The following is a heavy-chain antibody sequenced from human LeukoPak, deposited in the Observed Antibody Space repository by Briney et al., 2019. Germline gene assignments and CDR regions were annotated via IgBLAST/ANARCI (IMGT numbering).Heavy chain of an antibody. V-gene: IGHV4-39*07. D-gene: IGHD6-13*01. J-gene: IGHJ6*03. CDR2: IYYTGLT. CDR3: ASSIAAAGTDYYYYYMDV. Sequence: SETLSLTCTVSGGSISSHTSYWGWIRQPPGKGLEWIGTIYYTGLTFYNPSLKSRVTISVDTSKNQFSLKLSSVTAADTAVYYCASSIAAAGTDYYYYYMDVWGKGTTVTVSS. CDR1: GGSISSHTSY.